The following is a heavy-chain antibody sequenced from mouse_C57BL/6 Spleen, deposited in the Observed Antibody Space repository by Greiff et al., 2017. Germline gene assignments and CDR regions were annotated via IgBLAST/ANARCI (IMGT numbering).Heavy chain of an antibody. CDR1: GFNIKNTY. V-gene: IGHV14-3*01. CDR3: ARTAPSPDDGGMDY. Sequence: EVKLVESVAELVRPGASVKLSCTASGFNIKNTYMHWVKQRPEQGLEWIGRIDPANGNTKYAPKFQGKATITADTSSNTAYLQLIILTSEDTAIXYCARTAPSPDDGGMDYWGQGTSVTVSS. J-gene: IGHJ4*01. D-gene: IGHD1-2*01. CDR2: IDPANGNT.